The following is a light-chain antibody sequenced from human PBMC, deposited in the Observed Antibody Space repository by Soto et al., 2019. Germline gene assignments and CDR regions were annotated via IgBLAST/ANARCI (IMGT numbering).Light chain of an antibody. Sequence: DIQMTQSPFTLSASVGDRVTITCRASQSINSWLAWYQQKPGKAPKLLIYKASSLESGVPSRFSGSGSGTEFTLTISSLQLDDFATYYCQQYITYWTFGQGTKVEIK. CDR2: KAS. V-gene: IGKV1-5*03. CDR3: QQYITYWT. CDR1: QSINSW. J-gene: IGKJ1*01.